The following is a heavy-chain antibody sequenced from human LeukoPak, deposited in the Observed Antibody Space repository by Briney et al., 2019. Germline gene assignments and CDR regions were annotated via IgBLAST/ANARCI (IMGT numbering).Heavy chain of an antibody. D-gene: IGHD4-23*01. CDR3: ARGVTTYGGNPHFDC. J-gene: IGHJ4*02. Sequence: SETLSLTCAVYGGSFSGYYWSWIRQPPGKGLEWIGEINHSGSTNYNPSLKSRVTISVDTSKNQFSLKLSSVTAADTAVYYCARGVTTYGGNPHFDCWGQGTLVTVSS. V-gene: IGHV4-34*01. CDR2: INHSGST. CDR1: GGSFSGYY.